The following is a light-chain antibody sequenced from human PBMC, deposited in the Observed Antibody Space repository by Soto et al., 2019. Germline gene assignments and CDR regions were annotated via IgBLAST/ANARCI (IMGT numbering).Light chain of an antibody. V-gene: IGKV3-20*01. CDR2: GAS. J-gene: IGKJ1*01. Sequence: ETVLTQSPGTLSLSPGERATLSCRASQTVRSSFLAWYQQKPGQAPRLFIYGASSRATGIPDRFAGSGSGTDFTLTISRLEPEDFAVYYCQQYGSSGTFGQGTKVDIK. CDR3: QQYGSSGT. CDR1: QTVRSSF.